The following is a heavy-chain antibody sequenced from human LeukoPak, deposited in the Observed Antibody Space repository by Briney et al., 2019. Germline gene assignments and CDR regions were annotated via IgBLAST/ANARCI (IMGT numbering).Heavy chain of an antibody. CDR1: GYSISRGYY. J-gene: IGHJ4*02. D-gene: IGHD1-26*01. Sequence: KPSETLSLTCSVSGYSISRGYYWGWIRQPPGKGLEWIGSMYHSGSTYYNPSLKSRVTISVDTSKNQFSLKLSSVTAADTAVYYCARGPMVGATRFGYGEYWGQGTLVTVSS. CDR3: ARGPMVGATRFGYGEY. V-gene: IGHV4-38-2*02. CDR2: MYHSGST.